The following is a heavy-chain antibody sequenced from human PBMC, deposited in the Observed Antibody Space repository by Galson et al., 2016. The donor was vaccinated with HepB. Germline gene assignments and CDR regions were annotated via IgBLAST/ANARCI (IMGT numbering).Heavy chain of an antibody. CDR3: ARVVSYSYGQNWFDP. V-gene: IGHV4-4*02. J-gene: IGHJ5*02. CDR1: GGSINSNNR. Sequence: SETLSLTCTVSGGSINSNNRWSWVRQPPGKGLEWIGDIYHRGDTNDNPSLKSRVTISVDKSNNEFSLKLTSLTAADTAVYYCARVVSYSYGQNWFDPWGQGTLVIVSS. CDR2: IYHRGDT. D-gene: IGHD5-18*01.